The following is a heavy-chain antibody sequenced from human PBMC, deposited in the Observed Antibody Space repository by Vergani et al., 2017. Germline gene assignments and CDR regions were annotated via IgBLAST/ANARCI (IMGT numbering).Heavy chain of an antibody. V-gene: IGHV1-69*01. CDR1: GGTFNNYA. Sequence: QVQLVQSGAEVKKPGSSVKVSCKASGGTFNNYAISWVRQAPGQGLEWMGGILPIFGTTNYAQKFQGRVTITADESTSTAYMELSSLRSEDTAVYYCARVAYYYGGSGYYSCWGQGTLVTVSS. D-gene: IGHD3-22*01. CDR2: ILPIFGTT. CDR3: ARVAYYYGGSGYYSC. J-gene: IGHJ4*02.